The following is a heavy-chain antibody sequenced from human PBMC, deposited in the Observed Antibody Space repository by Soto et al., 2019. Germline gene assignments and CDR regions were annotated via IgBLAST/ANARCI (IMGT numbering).Heavy chain of an antibody. CDR2: INWNSGNI. CDR3: PKGSCSGGSCPNY. V-gene: IGHV3-9*01. J-gene: IGHJ4*02. CDR1: GFTFDDYA. D-gene: IGHD2-15*01. Sequence: EVQLVESGGGLVQPGRSLRLSCAASGFTFDDYAMHWVRQAPGKGLEWVSGINWNSGNIGYADSVKGRFTISRDNAKNSLYLQINSLRVEDTAFYYCPKGSCSGGSCPNYWGQGTLVTVSS.